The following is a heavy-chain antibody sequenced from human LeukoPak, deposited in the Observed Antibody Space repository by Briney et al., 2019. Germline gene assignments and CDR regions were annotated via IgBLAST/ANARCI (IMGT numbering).Heavy chain of an antibody. D-gene: IGHD6-19*01. J-gene: IGHJ4*02. V-gene: IGHV3-11*01. CDR2: TI. Sequence: GGSLRLSCAAPRFTFSDYYMNWIRQAPGKGLEWVYTISYADSVRGRFTISRDNTKNSLYLQMDSLTAEDTAVYYCARDGGSGWSFDYWGQGILVAVSS. CDR3: ARDGGSGWSFDY. CDR1: RFTFSDYY.